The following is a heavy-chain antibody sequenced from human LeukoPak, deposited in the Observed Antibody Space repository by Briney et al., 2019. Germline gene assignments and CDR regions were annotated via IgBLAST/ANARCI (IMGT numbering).Heavy chain of an antibody. CDR3: ASDIYSSSWFPVGYFDY. CDR2: ISYDGSNK. D-gene: IGHD6-13*01. J-gene: IGHJ4*02. Sequence: GGSLRLSCAASGFTFGSYAMHWVRQAPGKGLEWVAVISYDGSNKYYADSVKGRFTISRDNSKNTLYLQMNSLRAEDTAVYYCASDIYSSSWFPVGYFDYWGQGTLVTVSS. V-gene: IGHV3-30-3*01. CDR1: GFTFGSYA.